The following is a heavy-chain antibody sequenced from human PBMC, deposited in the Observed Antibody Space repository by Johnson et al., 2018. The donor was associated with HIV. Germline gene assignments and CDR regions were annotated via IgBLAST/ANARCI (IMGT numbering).Heavy chain of an antibody. CDR3: ARDLSEGELGHAFDI. D-gene: IGHD1-26*01. V-gene: IGHV3-66*01. CDR2: IYSGGST. J-gene: IGHJ3*02. CDR1: GFTVSSNY. Sequence: VQLVESGGGLVQPGGSLRLSCAASGFTVSSNYMSWVRQAPGKGLEWVSVIYSGGSTYYADSVKGRFTISRDNSKNTLYLHMNSLRAEDTAVYYCARDLSEGELGHAFDIWGQGTMVTVSS.